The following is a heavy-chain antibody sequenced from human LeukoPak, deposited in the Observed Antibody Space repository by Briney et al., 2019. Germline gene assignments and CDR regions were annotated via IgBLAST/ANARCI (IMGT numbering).Heavy chain of an antibody. CDR2: IYYSGST. D-gene: IGHD3-22*01. Sequence: SETLSLXCTVSGGSISSYYWSWIRQPPGKGLEWIGYIYYSGSTNYNPSLKSRVTISVDTSKNQFSLKLSSVTAADTAVYYCARVYCYDSSGYRSPLYYYYYMDVWGKGTTVTVSS. J-gene: IGHJ6*03. CDR3: ARVYCYDSSGYRSPLYYYYYMDV. V-gene: IGHV4-59*01. CDR1: GGSISSYY.